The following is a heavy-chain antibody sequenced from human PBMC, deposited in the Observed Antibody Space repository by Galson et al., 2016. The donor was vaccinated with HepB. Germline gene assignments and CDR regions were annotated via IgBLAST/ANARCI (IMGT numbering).Heavy chain of an antibody. CDR1: GLSNYW. J-gene: IGHJ6*04. D-gene: IGHD6-19*01. Sequence: SLRLSCAASGLSNYWMSWFRQAPGKGLEWVANIKQDGSEKSYVDSVEGRFTISRDNAKNSLYLQMNNLRAEDTAVYYCAGGSVLLVDVWGKGTTVTVAS. V-gene: IGHV3-7*03. CDR3: AGGSVLLVDV. CDR2: IKQDGSEK.